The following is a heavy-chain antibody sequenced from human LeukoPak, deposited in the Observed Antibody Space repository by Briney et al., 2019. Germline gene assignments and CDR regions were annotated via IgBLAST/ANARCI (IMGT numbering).Heavy chain of an antibody. D-gene: IGHD5-18*01. V-gene: IGHV3-7*01. J-gene: IGHJ4*02. CDR3: ARAESGYSYGPEGY. CDR1: GFTFSSYW. CDR2: IKQDGSEK. Sequence: GGSLRLSCAASGFTFSSYWMSWVRQAPGKGLEWVANIKQDGSEKYYVDSVKGRFTISRDNAKNSLYLQMNSLRAEDTAVYYCARAESGYSYGPEGYWGQGTLVTVSS.